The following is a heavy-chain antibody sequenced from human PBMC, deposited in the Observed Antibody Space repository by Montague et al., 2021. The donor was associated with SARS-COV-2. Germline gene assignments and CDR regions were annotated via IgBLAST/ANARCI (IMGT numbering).Heavy chain of an antibody. CDR3: ARGDHPTTASWYFFDS. CDR1: GGSINYYY. V-gene: IGHV4-4*07. J-gene: IGHJ4*02. D-gene: IGHD6-13*01. Sequence: SETLSLTCTVSGGSINYYYWHWLRQSAGKGLEWIGRIYSSGNTNSNPSLESRVTMSVDSSQNQFSLKLNSVTAADTAVYYCARGDHPTTASWYFFDSWGQGALATVSS. CDR2: IYSSGNT.